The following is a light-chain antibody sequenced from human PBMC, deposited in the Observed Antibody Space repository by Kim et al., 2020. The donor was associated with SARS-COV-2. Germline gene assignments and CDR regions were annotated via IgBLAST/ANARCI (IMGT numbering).Light chain of an antibody. CDR1: QTVSTSY. V-gene: IGKV3-20*01. Sequence: SPGERATLSCRASQTVSTSYLDWYQQKPGQAPRLLINDASRRATGIPDRFSGSGSGTDFTLTISRLEPEDFAVYYCQQYASSPTTFGGGTKVEIK. CDR3: QQYASSPTT. J-gene: IGKJ4*01. CDR2: DAS.